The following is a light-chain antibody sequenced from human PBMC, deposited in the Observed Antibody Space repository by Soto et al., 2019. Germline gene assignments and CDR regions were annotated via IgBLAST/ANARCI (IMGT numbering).Light chain of an antibody. J-gene: IGLJ2*01. CDR3: AAWDDSLSALL. CDR1: NSDVGGYNY. V-gene: IGLV2-14*01. Sequence: QSALTQPASVSGSPGQSITISCTATNSDVGGYNYVSWYQQHPGKAPKLMIYEVSNRPSGVSNRFSGSKSGYTASLSISGLQPEDEADYFCAAWDDSLSALLFGGGTKLTVL. CDR2: EVS.